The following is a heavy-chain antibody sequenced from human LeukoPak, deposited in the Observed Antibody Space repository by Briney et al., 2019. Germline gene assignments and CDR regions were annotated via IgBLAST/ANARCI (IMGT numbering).Heavy chain of an antibody. J-gene: IGHJ5*02. Sequence: SETLSLTCAVSGGSISSGGYSWSWIRQPPGKGLEWIGYIYHSGSTYYNPSLKSRVTISVDTSKNQFSLKLSSVTAADTAVYYCARDDPSSGWYGNWFDPWGQGTLVTVSS. CDR3: ARDDPSSGWYGNWFDP. D-gene: IGHD6-19*01. CDR2: IYHSGST. CDR1: GGSISSGGYS. V-gene: IGHV4-30-2*01.